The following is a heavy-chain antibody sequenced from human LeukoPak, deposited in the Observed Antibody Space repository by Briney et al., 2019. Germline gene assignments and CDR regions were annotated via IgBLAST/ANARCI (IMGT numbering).Heavy chain of an antibody. V-gene: IGHV3-23*01. CDR2: ISGSGGST. CDR3: AKRGPIYSSSPGNYFDY. CDR1: GFTFSGYA. Sequence: QPGGSLRLSCAASGFTFSGYAMSWVRQAPGKGLEWVSAISGSGGSTYYADSVKGRFTISRDNSKNTLYLQMNSLRAEDTAVYYCAKRGPIYSSSPGNYFDYWGQGTLVTVSS. J-gene: IGHJ4*02. D-gene: IGHD6-6*01.